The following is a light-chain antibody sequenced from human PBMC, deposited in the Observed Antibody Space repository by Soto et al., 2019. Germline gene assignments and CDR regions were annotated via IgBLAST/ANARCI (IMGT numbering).Light chain of an antibody. J-gene: IGKJ4*01. Sequence: DIQMTQSPSFVSASVGDRVTITCRASQGISSWLAWYQHRPGRAPKLLIHAASNLESGVPSRFSGSGSGTDFTLTISSLQPEDFATYYWQQTTSFPLTVGGGTKVEIK. CDR1: QGISSW. CDR3: QQTTSFPLT. V-gene: IGKV1-12*01. CDR2: AAS.